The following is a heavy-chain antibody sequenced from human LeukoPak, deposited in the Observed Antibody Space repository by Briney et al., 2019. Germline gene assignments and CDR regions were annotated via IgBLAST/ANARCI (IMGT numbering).Heavy chain of an antibody. CDR3: ATMTTVTTAFDY. D-gene: IGHD4-17*01. CDR2: IYYSGST. J-gene: IGHJ4*02. CDR1: GGSISSSSYY. V-gene: IGHV4-39*01. Sequence: SSETLSLTCTVSGGSISSSSYYWGWIRQPPGKGLEWIGSIYYSGSTYYNPSLKSRDTISVDTSKNQFSLKLSSVTAADTAVYYCATMTTVTTAFDYWGQGTLVTVSS.